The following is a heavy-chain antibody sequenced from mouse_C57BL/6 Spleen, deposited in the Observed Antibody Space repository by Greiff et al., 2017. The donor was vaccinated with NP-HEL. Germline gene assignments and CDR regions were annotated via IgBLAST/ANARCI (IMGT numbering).Heavy chain of an antibody. CDR1: GYTFTSYW. CDR3: ARGGDWPWFAY. D-gene: IGHD3-3*01. J-gene: IGHJ3*01. V-gene: IGHV1-64*01. Sequence: QVQLQQPGAELVKPGASVKLSCKASGYTFTSYWMHWVKQRPGQGLEWIGMIHPNSGSTNYNEKFKSKATLTVDKSSSTAYMKRSSLTSEDSAVYYCARGGDWPWFAYWGQGTLVTVSA. CDR2: IHPNSGST.